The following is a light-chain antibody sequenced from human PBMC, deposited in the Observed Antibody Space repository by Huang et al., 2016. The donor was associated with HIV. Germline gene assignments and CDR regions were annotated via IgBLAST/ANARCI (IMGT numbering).Light chain of an antibody. CDR3: RQRSDWPPWT. J-gene: IGKJ1*01. V-gene: IGKV3-11*01. CDR1: QSVRNY. Sequence: EIVLTQSPATLSLSPGERATLSCRASQSVRNYLAWYQQKPGQAPRPLIYDAAIRATGTPARCSGSGSGTEFTLTISSREPDDFAVYYCRQRSDWPPWTFGQGTKVEIK. CDR2: DAA.